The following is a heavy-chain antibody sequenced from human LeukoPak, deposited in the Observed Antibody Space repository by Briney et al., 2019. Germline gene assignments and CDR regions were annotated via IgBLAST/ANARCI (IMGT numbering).Heavy chain of an antibody. CDR1: GYSISSGYF. V-gene: IGHV4-38-2*01. Sequence: KPSETLSLTCAVSGYSISSGYFWGWIRQPPGKGLEWIGSIYHSGSTYYNPSLRSRVTLSVDTSNNQFSLKLSSVTAADTAVYYCARVKLSHGYSYGYNPYYFDYWGQGTLVTVSS. CDR3: ARVKLSHGYSYGYNPYYFDY. CDR2: IYHSGST. J-gene: IGHJ4*02. D-gene: IGHD5-18*01.